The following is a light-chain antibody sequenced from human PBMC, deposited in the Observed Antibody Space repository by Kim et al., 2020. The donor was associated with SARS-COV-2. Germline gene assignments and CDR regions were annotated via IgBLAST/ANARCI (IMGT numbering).Light chain of an antibody. V-gene: IGKV3-20*01. CDR2: GAS. Sequence: SPGERATISCRASQSVSSSNLAWYQQKPGQAPRLLIYGASSRATGIPDRFSGSGSGTDFTLTITRLEPEDFAVYYCQQYSSSPATFGQGTKVDIK. CDR1: QSVSSSN. J-gene: IGKJ1*01. CDR3: QQYSSSPAT.